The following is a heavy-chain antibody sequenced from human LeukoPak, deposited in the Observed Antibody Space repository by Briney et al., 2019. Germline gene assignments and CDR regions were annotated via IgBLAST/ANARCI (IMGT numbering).Heavy chain of an antibody. Sequence: PGGSLRLSCAASGFTFSSYSMNWVRQAPGKGLEWVSSISSSSSYIYYADSVKGRFTISRDNAKNSLYLQMNSLRAEDTAVYYCAKDLVRGADSSGWSDYWGQGTLVTVSS. V-gene: IGHV3-21*01. CDR1: GFTFSSYS. J-gene: IGHJ4*02. D-gene: IGHD3-22*01. CDR2: ISSSSSYI. CDR3: AKDLVRGADSSGWSDY.